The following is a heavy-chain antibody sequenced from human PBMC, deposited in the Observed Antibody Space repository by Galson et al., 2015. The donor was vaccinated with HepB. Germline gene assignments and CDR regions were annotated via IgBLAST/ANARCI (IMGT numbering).Heavy chain of an antibody. CDR3: ARAGYFTVTPFDY. Sequence: SLRLSCAASGFTFSNYWMSWVRQTPGKGLEWVANINQDGSETYYVDSVKGRFTVSRDNAESSLYLQMNSLRAEDTAVYYCARAGYFTVTPFDYWGQGTLVTVSS. J-gene: IGHJ4*02. CDR2: INQDGSET. D-gene: IGHD4-17*01. V-gene: IGHV3-7*01. CDR1: GFTFSNYW.